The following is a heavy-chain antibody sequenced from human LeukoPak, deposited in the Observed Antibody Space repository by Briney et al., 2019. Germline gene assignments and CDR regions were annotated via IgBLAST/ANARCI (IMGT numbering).Heavy chain of an antibody. Sequence: PGGSLRLSCVASGFTFSSYDMNWVRQAPGKGLEWVSYISSSGGTIYYADSVKGRFTISRDNAKNSLYLQMNSLRAEDTAVYYCARRCSPPVGYYYGLDVWGQGTTVTVS. J-gene: IGHJ6*02. V-gene: IGHV3-48*03. CDR1: GFTFSSYD. D-gene: IGHD1-26*01. CDR3: ARRCSPPVGYYYGLDV. CDR2: ISSSGGTI.